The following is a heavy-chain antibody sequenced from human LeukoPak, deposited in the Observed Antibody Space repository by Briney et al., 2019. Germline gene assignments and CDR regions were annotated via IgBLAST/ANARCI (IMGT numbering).Heavy chain of an antibody. CDR1: GFSVRTTY. V-gene: IGHV3-53*01. J-gene: IGHJ4*02. CDR3: TRSGYRHPYHFDS. D-gene: IGHD3-22*01. Sequence: GGSLRLSCVVSGFSVRTTYMSWVRQAPGKGPEWVSVVYTGGGTDHADSVKGRFTISRDNSKNTLSLQMNSLRVEDTAIYYCTRSGYRHPYHFDSWGQGTLVTVSS. CDR2: VYTGGGT.